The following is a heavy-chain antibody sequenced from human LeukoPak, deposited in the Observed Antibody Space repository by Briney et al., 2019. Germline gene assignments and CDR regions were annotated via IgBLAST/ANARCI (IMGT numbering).Heavy chain of an antibody. CDR3: ARVRLAAAGTPFDY. Sequence: ASVKVSCKSSGYTFANYYLHWVRQAPGQGLEWMGIINPVGGSTTYTQKFQGRVTMTRDTSTSTVYMDLSSLRSEDTAVYYCARVRLAAAGTPFDYWGQGTLVTVSS. V-gene: IGHV1-46*01. CDR2: INPVGGST. D-gene: IGHD6-13*01. CDR1: GYTFANYY. J-gene: IGHJ4*02.